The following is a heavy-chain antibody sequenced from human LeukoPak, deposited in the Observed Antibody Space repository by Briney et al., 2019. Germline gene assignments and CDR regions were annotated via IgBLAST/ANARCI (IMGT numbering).Heavy chain of an antibody. D-gene: IGHD2-15*01. V-gene: IGHV3-13*01. CDR3: TKEFCGSRAAFAGGSYYDF. J-gene: IGHJ2*01. CDR2: IGVTGDT. Sequence: GGSLRLSCAASGFTFSKDDFHWVRQAPGKGLEWVAAIGVTGDTYYADSVKGRFTISREDAANSLYLQMRSLGAGDTALYYCTKEFCGSRAAFAGGSYYDFWGRGALVTVSS. CDR1: GFTFSKDD.